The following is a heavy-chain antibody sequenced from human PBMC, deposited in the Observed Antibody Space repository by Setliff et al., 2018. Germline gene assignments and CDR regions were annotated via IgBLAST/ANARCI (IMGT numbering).Heavy chain of an antibody. Sequence: ASVKVSCKAVGYTFLSYGLSWVRQAPGQGLEWMGWISAYTGKTDYAQNFQGRVTMTTDTSTNTAYLELRSLRYDDTAVYFCARAPRLEWILPTFDYWGQGTPVTSPQ. CDR3: ARAPRLEWILPTFDY. CDR2: ISAYTGKT. V-gene: IGHV1-18*01. CDR1: GYTFLSYG. J-gene: IGHJ4*02. D-gene: IGHD3-3*01.